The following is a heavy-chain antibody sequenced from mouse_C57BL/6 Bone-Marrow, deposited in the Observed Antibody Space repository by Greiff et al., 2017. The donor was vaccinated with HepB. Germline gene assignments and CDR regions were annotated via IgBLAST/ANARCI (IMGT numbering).Heavy chain of an antibody. V-gene: IGHV7-1*01. CDR1: GFTFSDFY. D-gene: IGHD3-2*02. Sequence: EVKLMESGGGLVQSGRSLRLSCATSGFTFSDFYMEWVRQAPGKGLEWIAASRNKANDYTTEYSASVKGRFIVSRDTSQSILYLQMNALRAEDTAIYDCARGHSSGYVYYAMDYWGQGTSVTVSS. CDR3: ARGHSSGYVYYAMDY. J-gene: IGHJ4*01. CDR2: SRNKANDYTT.